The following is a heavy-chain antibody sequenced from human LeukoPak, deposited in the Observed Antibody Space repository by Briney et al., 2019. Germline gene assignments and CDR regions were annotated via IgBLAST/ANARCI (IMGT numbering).Heavy chain of an antibody. CDR2: ISWNSGSI. CDR3: AKNADSRDGYNGDAFDI. Sequence: GGSLRLSCAASGFTFDDYAMHWVRQAPGKGLEWVSGISWNSGSIGYADSVKGRFTISRDNAKNSLYLQMNSLRAEDTALYYCAKNADSRDGYNGDAFDIWGQGTMVTVSS. V-gene: IGHV3-9*01. J-gene: IGHJ3*02. CDR1: GFTFDDYA. D-gene: IGHD5-24*01.